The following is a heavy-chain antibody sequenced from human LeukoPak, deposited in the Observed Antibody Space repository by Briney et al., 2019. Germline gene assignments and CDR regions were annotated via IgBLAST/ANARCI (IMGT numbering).Heavy chain of an antibody. CDR1: GYKFSDYW. V-gene: IGHV5-51*01. CDR2: IYPGDSDT. J-gene: IGHJ3*02. Sequence: GESLKISCKGIGYKFSDYWIGWVRQMPGKGLEWMGIIYPGDSDTRYSPSFQGQVTISADKSISTAYLQWSSLKASDTAMYYCXXXXGAVAGTAAAFDIWGEGTMVTVSS. D-gene: IGHD6-19*01. CDR3: XXXXGAVAGTAAAFDI.